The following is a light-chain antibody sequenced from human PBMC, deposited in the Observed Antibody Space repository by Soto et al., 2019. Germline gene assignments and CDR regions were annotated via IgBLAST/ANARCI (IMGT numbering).Light chain of an antibody. CDR3: QQYNNWPPIT. V-gene: IGKV3-20*01. CDR1: QSVSSNY. Sequence: ESVLTQSPGTLSLSPGQRATLSCRASQSVSSNYLAWYQQKPGQAPRLLIYGASTRATGIPDRFSGSGSGTDFTLTISRLEPEDSAVYYCQQYNNWPPITFGQGTRLEI. CDR2: GAS. J-gene: IGKJ5*01.